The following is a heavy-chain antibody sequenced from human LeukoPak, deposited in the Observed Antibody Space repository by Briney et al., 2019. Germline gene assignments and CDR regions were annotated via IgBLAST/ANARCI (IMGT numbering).Heavy chain of an antibody. CDR1: GGSISSGDYY. V-gene: IGHV4-30-4*01. J-gene: IGHJ3*02. Sequence: ASQTLSLTCTVSGGSISSGDYYWSWIRQPPGKGLEWIGYIYYSGSTYYNPSLKSRVTISVDTSKNQFSLKLSSVTAADTAVYYCARETTEGAFDIWGQGTMVTVSS. CDR3: ARETTEGAFDI. D-gene: IGHD4-11*01. CDR2: IYYSGST.